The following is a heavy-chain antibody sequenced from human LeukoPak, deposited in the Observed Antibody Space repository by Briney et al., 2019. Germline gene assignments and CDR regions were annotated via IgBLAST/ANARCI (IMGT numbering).Heavy chain of an antibody. CDR1: GFTFSSYG. Sequence: GRSLRLSCAAFGFTFSSYGMHWVRQAPGKGLEWVAVISYDGSNKYYADSVKGRFTISRDNSKNTLYLQMNSLRAEDTAVYYCAKVGKAWLRSPYYFDYWGQGTLVTASS. J-gene: IGHJ4*02. V-gene: IGHV3-30*18. CDR2: ISYDGSNK. D-gene: IGHD5-12*01. CDR3: AKVGKAWLRSPYYFDY.